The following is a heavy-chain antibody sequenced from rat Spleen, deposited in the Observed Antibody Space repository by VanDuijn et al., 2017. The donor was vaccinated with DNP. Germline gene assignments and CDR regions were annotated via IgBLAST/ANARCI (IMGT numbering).Heavy chain of an antibody. CDR2: INSAGST. D-gene: IGHD1-11*01. V-gene: IGHV3-3*01. J-gene: IGHJ4*01. Sequence: EVQLQESGPGLVKPSQSLSLTCSVTGYSITSSYRWNWIRKFPGNKLEWMGYINSAGSTNYNPSLKSRISITRDTSKNQFFLQVISVTPEDTATYYCARMHYGCDNWGQGTSVTVSS. CDR1: GYSITSSYR. CDR3: ARMHYGCDN.